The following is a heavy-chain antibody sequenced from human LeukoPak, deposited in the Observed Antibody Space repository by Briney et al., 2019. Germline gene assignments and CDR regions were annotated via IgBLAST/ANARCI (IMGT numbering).Heavy chain of an antibody. V-gene: IGHV3-73*01. D-gene: IGHD4-17*01. CDR1: GFIFSGSV. CDR3: TITYGDYYYYGMDV. CDR2: IRSKANSYAT. J-gene: IGHJ6*02. Sequence: GGSLRLSCAASGFIFSGSVMHWVRQASGKGLEWVGRIRSKANSYATAYAASVKGRFTISRDDSKNTAYLQMNSLKTEDTAVYYCTITYGDYYYYGMDVWGQGTTVTVSS.